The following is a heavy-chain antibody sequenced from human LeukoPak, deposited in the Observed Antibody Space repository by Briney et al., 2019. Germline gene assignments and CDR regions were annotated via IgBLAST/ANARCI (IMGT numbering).Heavy chain of an antibody. J-gene: IGHJ4*02. CDR1: GYTFTRYY. Sequence: ASVKVSCKASGYTFTRYYIDWVRQAPGRGLEWMGVINPSGGSTRYAQKFQGRVTMTGDPSTRTVYMELSSLTSDDTAVYYCARGTTDDYWGQGTPVTVSS. V-gene: IGHV1-46*01. CDR2: INPSGGST. CDR3: ARGTTDDY. D-gene: IGHD1-1*01.